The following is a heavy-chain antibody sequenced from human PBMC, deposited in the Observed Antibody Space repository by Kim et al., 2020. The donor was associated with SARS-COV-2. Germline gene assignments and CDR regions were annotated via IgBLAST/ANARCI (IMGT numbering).Heavy chain of an antibody. CDR2: IWYDGSNK. V-gene: IGHV3-33*01. D-gene: IGHD1-26*01. Sequence: GGSLRLSCAASGFTFSSYGMHWVRQAPGKGLEWVAVIWYDGSNKYYADSVKGRFTISRDNSKNTLYLQMNSLRAEDTAVYYCARDGMVGATGLDYWGQGTPVTVSS. CDR3: ARDGMVGATGLDY. J-gene: IGHJ4*02. CDR1: GFTFSSYG.